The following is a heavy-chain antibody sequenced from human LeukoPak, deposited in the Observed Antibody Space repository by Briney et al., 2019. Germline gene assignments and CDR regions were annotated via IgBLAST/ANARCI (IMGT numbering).Heavy chain of an antibody. CDR1: GGSISSYC. V-gene: IGHV4-59*01. CDR3: ARELAAAGSDAFDI. CDR2: IYYSGST. D-gene: IGHD6-13*01. J-gene: IGHJ3*02. Sequence: PSETLSLTCTVSGGSISSYCWSWVRQPPGKGLEWIGYIYYSGSTNYNPSLKSRVTISVDTSKTQFSLKLSSVTAADTAVYYCARELAAAGSDAFDIWGQGTMVTVSS.